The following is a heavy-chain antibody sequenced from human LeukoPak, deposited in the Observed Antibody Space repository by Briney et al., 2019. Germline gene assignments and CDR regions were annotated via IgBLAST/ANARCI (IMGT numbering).Heavy chain of an antibody. CDR3: ASVSSSWYGDYYYYMDV. CDR2: ISWNSGSI. CDR1: GFTFDDYA. Sequence: GGSLRLSCAASGFTFDDYAMHWVRQAPGKGLEWVSGISWNSGSIGYADSVKGRFTISRDNAKNSLYLQMNSLRAEDTAVYYCASVSSSWYGDYYYYMDVWGKGTTVTVSS. D-gene: IGHD6-13*01. V-gene: IGHV3-9*01. J-gene: IGHJ6*03.